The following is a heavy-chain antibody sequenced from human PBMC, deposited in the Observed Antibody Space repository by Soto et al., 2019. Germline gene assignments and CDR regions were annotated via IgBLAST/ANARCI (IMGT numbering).Heavy chain of an antibody. J-gene: IGHJ6*02. Sequence: GGSLRLSCAASGFTFSSYSMNWVRQAPGKGLEWVSSISSSSSYIYYADSVKGRFTISRDNAKNSLYLQMNSLRAEDTAVYYCARDGSSSSWPYYYYYYGMDVWGQGTTVTVSS. D-gene: IGHD6-13*01. V-gene: IGHV3-21*01. CDR3: ARDGSSSSWPYYYYYYGMDV. CDR2: ISSSSSYI. CDR1: GFTFSSYS.